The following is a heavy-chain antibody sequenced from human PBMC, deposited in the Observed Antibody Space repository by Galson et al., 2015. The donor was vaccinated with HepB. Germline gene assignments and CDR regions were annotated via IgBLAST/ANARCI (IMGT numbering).Heavy chain of an antibody. J-gene: IGHJ4*02. CDR3: AIDAYYFQY. CDR2: IKQDGSDK. Sequence: SLRLSCAASGFTFSSNWMSWVRQAPGKGLEWVANIKQDGSDKYYVDSVKGRFTISRDNAKKSLYLQMNSLRAEDTAVYYCAIDAYYFQYWGQGTLVTVSS. CDR1: GFTFSSNW. V-gene: IGHV3-7*03.